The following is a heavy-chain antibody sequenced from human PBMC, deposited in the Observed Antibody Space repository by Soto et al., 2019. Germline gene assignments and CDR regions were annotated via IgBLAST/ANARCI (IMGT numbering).Heavy chain of an antibody. CDR2: IFYTGRT. CDR1: DGSISTSSYY. Sequence: QLQMQEPGPGLVKPSETLSLTCTVSDGSISTSSYYWGWIRQSPGKGLEWIGTIFYTGRTYYNPSLESRVPLSVDTSKNQFSLHLTSVTAADTAVYYCTRHHPHHYDSSGYFDYWGQGTLVTVSS. D-gene: IGHD3-22*01. CDR3: TRHHPHHYDSSGYFDY. V-gene: IGHV4-39*01. J-gene: IGHJ4*02.